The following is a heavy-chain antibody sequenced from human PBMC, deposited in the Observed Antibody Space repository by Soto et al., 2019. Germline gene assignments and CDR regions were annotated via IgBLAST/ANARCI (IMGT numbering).Heavy chain of an antibody. CDR3: ARGDELPTLATFDP. CDR1: GFTFSSYA. V-gene: IGHV3-64D*08. CDR2: ISSNGGST. J-gene: IGHJ5*02. Sequence: GGSLRLSCSASGFTFSSYAMHWVRQAPGKGLEYVSAISSNGGSTYYADSVKGRFTISRDNSKNTLYLQMSSLRAEDTAVYYCARGDELPTLATFDPWGQGTLVTVSS. D-gene: IGHD1-7*01.